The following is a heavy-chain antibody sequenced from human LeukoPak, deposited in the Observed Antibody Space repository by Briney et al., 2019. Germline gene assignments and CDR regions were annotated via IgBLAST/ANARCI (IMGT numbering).Heavy chain of an antibody. CDR2: ISSRGSSI. J-gene: IGHJ4*02. Sequence: GGSLRLSCAASGFTFSTYSMNWVRQAPGKGLEWVSYISSRGSSIYYGDSVKGRFTISRDNAKNSLYLQMNSLRVEDTAVYYCARAYTFGGVIVAFDYWGQGTLVTVSS. D-gene: IGHD3-16*02. V-gene: IGHV3-48*01. CDR3: ARAYTFGGVIVAFDY. CDR1: GFTFSTYS.